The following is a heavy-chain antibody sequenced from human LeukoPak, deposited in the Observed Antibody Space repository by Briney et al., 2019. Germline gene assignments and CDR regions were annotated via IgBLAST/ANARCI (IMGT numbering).Heavy chain of an antibody. CDR1: GFTFNTYA. V-gene: IGHV3-23*01. D-gene: IGHD6-19*01. J-gene: IGHJ4*02. CDR3: STAITSGWYFYAY. CDR2: ISASGRST. Sequence: GGSLRLSCAASGFTFNTYAMSWVRQAPGKGLDWVSAISASGRSTYYADSVEGRFTISRDNSKNTLFLQVNSLRAEDTAVYYCSTAITSGWYFYAYWGQGTLVTVS.